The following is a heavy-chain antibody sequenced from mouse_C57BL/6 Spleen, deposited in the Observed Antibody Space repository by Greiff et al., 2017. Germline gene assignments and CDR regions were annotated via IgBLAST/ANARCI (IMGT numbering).Heavy chain of an antibody. CDR2: IYPGDGDT. D-gene: IGHD1-1*01. CDR3: ARVASITTVPFDY. Sequence: QVQLKESGPELVKPGASVKISCKASGYAFSSSWMNWVKQRPGKGLEWIGRIYPGDGDTNYNGKFKGKATLTADKSSSTAYMQLSSLTSEDSAVYFCARVASITTVPFDYWGQGTTLTVSS. V-gene: IGHV1-82*01. J-gene: IGHJ2*01. CDR1: GYAFSSSW.